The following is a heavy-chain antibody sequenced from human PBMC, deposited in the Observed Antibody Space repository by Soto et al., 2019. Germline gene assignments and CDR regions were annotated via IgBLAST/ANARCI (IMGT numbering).Heavy chain of an antibody. J-gene: IGHJ3*01. Sequence: SQTLSLTCAISGDSVSSNSAAWNWIRQSPSRGLEWLGRTYYRSKWYNDYAVSVKSRITINPDTSKNQFSLQLNSVTPEDTAVYYFERSFRDDSRGGGAFDLGAKGTVAT. CDR3: ERSFRDDSRGGGAFDL. CDR2: TYYRSKWYN. D-gene: IGHD3-22*01. CDR1: GDSVSSNSAA. V-gene: IGHV6-1*01.